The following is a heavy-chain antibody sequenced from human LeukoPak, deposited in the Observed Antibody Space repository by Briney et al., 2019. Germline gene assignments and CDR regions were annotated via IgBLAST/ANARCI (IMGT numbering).Heavy chain of an antibody. D-gene: IGHD2-15*01. Sequence: ASVKVSCKASGYTFTSYGVSWVRQAPGQGPEWMGWISVYNGNTNYAQRLQGRVTMTTDPSTSTAYMELRSLRSDDTAVYYCARGYCSGGRCYDILNYQYGMDVWGQGTTVTVSS. V-gene: IGHV1-18*01. CDR1: GYTFTSYG. CDR2: ISVYNGNT. J-gene: IGHJ6*02. CDR3: ARGYCSGGRCYDILNYQYGMDV.